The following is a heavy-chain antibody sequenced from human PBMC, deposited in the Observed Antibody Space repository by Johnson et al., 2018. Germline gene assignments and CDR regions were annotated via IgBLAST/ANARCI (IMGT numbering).Heavy chain of an antibody. Sequence: VQLVQSGGGLVQPGRSLRLSCAASGFTFEDYAMHWVRQAPGKGLEWVSGISWNSGSIGYADSVKGRFIISRDNAKNALYLQMNSLRGEDTALYYCAKDKGTDYYFYYMDVWGKGTTVTVSS. CDR2: ISWNSGSI. CDR3: AKDKGTDYYFYYMDV. CDR1: GFTFEDYA. J-gene: IGHJ6*03. V-gene: IGHV3-9*01.